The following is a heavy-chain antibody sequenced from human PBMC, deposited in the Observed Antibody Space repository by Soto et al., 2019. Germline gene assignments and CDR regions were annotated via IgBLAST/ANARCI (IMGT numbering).Heavy chain of an antibody. D-gene: IGHD2-8*01. Sequence: AETLSLTCNASGGAINSYYWIWSRQPAGKGLEWIGRISSGGSAIYNPSLKSRVTISVDTSKNQFSLRLTSVTAADTAVYFCARDAYPNWFDFWGQGTLVTVSS. CDR2: ISSGGSA. CDR3: ARDAYPNWFDF. V-gene: IGHV4-4*07. J-gene: IGHJ5*01. CDR1: GGAINSYY.